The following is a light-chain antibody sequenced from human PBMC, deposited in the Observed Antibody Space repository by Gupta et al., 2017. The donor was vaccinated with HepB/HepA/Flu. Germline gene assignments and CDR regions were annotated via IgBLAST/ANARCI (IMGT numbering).Light chain of an antibody. V-gene: IGKV3-20*01. CDR3: QQYGSSPIT. CDR2: GAS. CDR1: QSINRNY. J-gene: IGKJ5*01. Sequence: DNVVTKSPGTLSLSPGERATLSCRASQSINRNYLAWYQQKPGQAPRLLIHGASSRATGISDRFSGSGSGTDFTLTISRLEPEDFAVYYCQQYGSSPITFGQGTQVEIK.